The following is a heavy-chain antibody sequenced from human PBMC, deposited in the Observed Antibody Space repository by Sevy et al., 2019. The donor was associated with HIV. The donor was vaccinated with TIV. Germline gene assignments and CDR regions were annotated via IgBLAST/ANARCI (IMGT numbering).Heavy chain of an antibody. D-gene: IGHD2-2*01. CDR3: AAAAGYCSINSCSDAFNI. CDR2: IGSDDSTI. CDR1: KFTFSSYN. J-gene: IGHJ3*02. V-gene: IGHV3-48*02. Sequence: GGSLRLSCEASKFTFSSYNMNWVHQAPGKGLEWISYIGSDDSTIYYADSVKGRFTISRDNAKKSLSLQMSRLRDEDTAVYYCAAAAGYCSINSCSDAFNIWGQGTMVTVSS.